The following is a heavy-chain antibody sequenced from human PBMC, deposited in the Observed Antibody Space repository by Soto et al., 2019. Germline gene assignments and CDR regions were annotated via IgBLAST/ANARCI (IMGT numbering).Heavy chain of an antibody. J-gene: IGHJ4*02. CDR1: GGSISSGDYY. CDR2: IYYSGST. V-gene: IGHV4-30-4*01. D-gene: IGHD5-12*01. CDR3: ATVDIVATIDY. Sequence: SETLSLTCTVSGGSISSGDYYWSWIRQPPGKGLEWIGYIYYSGSTYYDPSLKSRVTISVDTSKNQFSLKLSSVTAADTAVYYCATVDIVATIDYWGQGTLVTVSS.